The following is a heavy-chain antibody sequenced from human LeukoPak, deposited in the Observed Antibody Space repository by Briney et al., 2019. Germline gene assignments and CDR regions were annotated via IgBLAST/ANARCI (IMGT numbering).Heavy chain of an antibody. CDR2: ISYDGSNK. CDR1: GFTFSSYG. D-gene: IGHD1-26*01. CDR3: AKSSSFSIVGATGPHDAFDI. V-gene: IGHV3-30*18. J-gene: IGHJ3*02. Sequence: PGGSLRLSCAASGFTFSSYGMHWVRQAPGKGLEWVAVISYDGSNKYYADSVKGRFTISRDNSKNTLYLQMNSLRAEDTAVYYCAKSSSFSIVGATGPHDAFDIWGQGTMVTVSS.